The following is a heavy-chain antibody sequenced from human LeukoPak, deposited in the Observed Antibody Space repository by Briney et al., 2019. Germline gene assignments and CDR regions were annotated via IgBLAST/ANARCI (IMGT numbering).Heavy chain of an antibody. J-gene: IGHJ4*02. CDR1: GFTFTSYA. V-gene: IGHV3-23*01. D-gene: IGHD1-26*01. CDR3: AKEHRGVGAVTLYDYFDF. Sequence: GGSLRLSCAVSGFTFTSYAIAWVRQAPGKGLEWVSAISGSGGSTYYADSVKGRFTISRDNSKNTLSLQMNGLRVEDTAVYYCAKEHRGVGAVTLYDYFDFWGQGTLVTVSS. CDR2: ISGSGGST.